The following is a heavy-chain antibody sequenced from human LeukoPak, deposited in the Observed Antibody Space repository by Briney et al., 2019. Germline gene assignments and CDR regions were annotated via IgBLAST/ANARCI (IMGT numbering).Heavy chain of an antibody. D-gene: IGHD2-15*01. J-gene: IGHJ5*02. CDR1: GYSFTSYW. Sequence: GESLKISCKGSGYSFTSYWISWVRQMPGKGLEWMGRIDPSDSYTKYNPPFQGHVTISADKSTSTAYLQWSSLKASDTAMYYCARRGYCSGGTCYSRWFDPWGQGTLVTVSS. CDR2: IDPSDSYT. V-gene: IGHV5-10-1*01. CDR3: ARRGYCSGGTCYSRWFDP.